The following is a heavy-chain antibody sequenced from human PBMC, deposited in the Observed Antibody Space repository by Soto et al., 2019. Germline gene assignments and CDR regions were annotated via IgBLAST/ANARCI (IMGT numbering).Heavy chain of an antibody. D-gene: IGHD3-9*01. Sequence: LSLTCTVSGGSISSGDYYWSWIRQPPGKGLEWIGYIYYSGSTYYNPSLKSRVTISVDTSKNQFSLKLSSVTAADTAVYYCARQPTNYDILTGYYTPYFDYWGQGTLVTVSS. CDR3: ARQPTNYDILTGYYTPYFDY. J-gene: IGHJ4*02. CDR2: IYYSGST. V-gene: IGHV4-30-4*01. CDR1: GGSISSGDYY.